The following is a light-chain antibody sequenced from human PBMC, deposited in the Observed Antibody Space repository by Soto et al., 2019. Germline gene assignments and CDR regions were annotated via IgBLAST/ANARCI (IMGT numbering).Light chain of an antibody. CDR2: GAS. Sequence: EIVLTQSPGTLSLSPGERATLSCRASQTVSSNYLAWYQQKPGQAPRLLIYGASSRATAIPDRFSGIGSGSDFTLTISRLEPEDFAVYYCQQYGRLPGLFTFGLGTKVDIK. CDR1: QTVSSNY. J-gene: IGKJ3*01. V-gene: IGKV3-20*01. CDR3: QQYGRLPGLFT.